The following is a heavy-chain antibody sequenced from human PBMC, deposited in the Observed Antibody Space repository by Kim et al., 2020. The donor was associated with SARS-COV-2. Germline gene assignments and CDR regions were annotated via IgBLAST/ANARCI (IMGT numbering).Heavy chain of an antibody. D-gene: IGHD3-10*01. CDR2: VYSDGRN. V-gene: IGHV4-39*01. J-gene: IGHJ5*02. CDR1: GDSISRSTSF. Sequence: SETLSLTCTVSGDSISRSTSFWGWVRQTPGRALEWIALVYSDGRNHYNPSLKIRATFSVDTSKTRFPLGMRSLPAAATAPYFFARKRRIESGDSDP. CDR3: ARKRRIESGDSDP.